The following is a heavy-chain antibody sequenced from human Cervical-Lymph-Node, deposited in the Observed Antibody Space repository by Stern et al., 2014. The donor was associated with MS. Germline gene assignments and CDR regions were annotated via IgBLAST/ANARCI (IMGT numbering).Heavy chain of an antibody. CDR1: GYTFTTSH. Sequence: QVQLVQSGSELKKPGASVKVSCKASGYTFTTSHMNWVRQAPGQGLEWMGWISTDTGNPADVQAFTVRFVFSLDTSVSTAYLQISSLKADDTAVYYCARLAYTSAYYGERLHLFDYWGQGTLVAVSS. V-gene: IGHV7-4-1*02. J-gene: IGHJ4*02. D-gene: IGHD6-19*01. CDR2: ISTDTGNP. CDR3: ARLAYTSAYYGERLHLFDY.